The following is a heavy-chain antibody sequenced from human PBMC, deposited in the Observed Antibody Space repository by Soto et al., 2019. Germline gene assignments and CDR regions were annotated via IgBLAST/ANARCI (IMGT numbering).Heavy chain of an antibody. CDR3: ASYYCDSSSCYDPYY. CDR1: GYTFTSYY. D-gene: IGHD2-2*01. Sequence: ASVKVSCKASGYTFTSYYMHWVRQAPGQGLEWMGIINPSGGSTSYAQKFQGRVTMTRDTSTSTAYMELRSLRSEDTAVYYCASYYCDSSSCYDPYYWGQGSLVTVSS. J-gene: IGHJ4*02. V-gene: IGHV1-46*01. CDR2: INPSGGST.